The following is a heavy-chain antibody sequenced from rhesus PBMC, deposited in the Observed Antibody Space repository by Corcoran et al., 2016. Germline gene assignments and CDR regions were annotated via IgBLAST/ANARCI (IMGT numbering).Heavy chain of an antibody. CDR3: ARGTYYFDY. J-gene: IGHJ4*01. Sequence: EVQLVESGGGLVQPGGSLRLSCASSGFTCSDHYMDWVRQAPGKGLEWVSSISGSSSTTYYPDSVKGRFTISRDNAKNTLYLQMSSPRAEDTAVYYCARGTYYFDYWGQGVLVTVSS. CDR1: GFTCSDHY. V-gene: IGHV3-37*01. CDR2: ISGSSSTT.